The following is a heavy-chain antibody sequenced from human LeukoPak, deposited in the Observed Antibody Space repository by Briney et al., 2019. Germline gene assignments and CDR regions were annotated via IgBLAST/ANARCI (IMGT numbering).Heavy chain of an antibody. V-gene: IGHV1-2*02. CDR3: ARVPSIAARYYFDY. Sequence: ASVKVSCKASGYTFTGYYMHWVRQAPGQGLEWMGWINPNSGGTNYAQKFQGRVTMTRDASISTAYMELSRLRSDDTAVYYCARVPSIAARYYFDYWGQGTLVTVSS. CDR1: GYTFTGYY. CDR2: INPNSGGT. J-gene: IGHJ4*02. D-gene: IGHD6-6*01.